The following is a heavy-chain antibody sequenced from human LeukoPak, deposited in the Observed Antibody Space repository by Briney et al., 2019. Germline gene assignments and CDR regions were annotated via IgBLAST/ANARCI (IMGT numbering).Heavy chain of an antibody. CDR1: GGTFSSYT. Sequence: ASVKVSCKASGGTFSSYTISWVRQAPGQGLEWMGRIIPIFGKANYAQKFQGRVTITTDESTSTAYMELSSLRSEDTAVYYCARDESSGRPYWGQGTLVTVSS. D-gene: IGHD6-19*01. V-gene: IGHV1-69*05. CDR2: IIPIFGKA. J-gene: IGHJ4*02. CDR3: ARDESSGRPY.